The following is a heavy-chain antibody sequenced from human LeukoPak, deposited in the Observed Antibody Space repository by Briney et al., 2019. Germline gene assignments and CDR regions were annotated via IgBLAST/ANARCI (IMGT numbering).Heavy chain of an antibody. V-gene: IGHV3-72*01. CDR3: ASLADYVAFDI. CDR2: TRNKANSYTT. J-gene: IGHJ3*02. CDR1: GLTFSDHY. D-gene: IGHD4-17*01. Sequence: GGSLRLSCAASGLTFSDHYMDWVRQSPGKGLEWVGRTRNKANSYTTEYAASVKGRFTISRDDSKNSLYLQMNSLKTEDTAVYYCASLADYVAFDIWGQGTMVTVSS.